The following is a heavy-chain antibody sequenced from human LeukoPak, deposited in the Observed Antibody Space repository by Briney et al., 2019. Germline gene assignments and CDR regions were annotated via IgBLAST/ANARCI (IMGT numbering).Heavy chain of an antibody. D-gene: IGHD3-10*01. J-gene: IGHJ6*03. Sequence: KPGGSLRLSCAASGFTFSDYYMSWIRQAPGKGLEWVSYISSSGSTIYYADSVKGRFTISRDNAKNSLYLQMNSLRAEDTAVYYCASTRFSGSYNYYYMDVWGKGTTVTVSS. CDR2: ISSSGSTI. V-gene: IGHV3-11*01. CDR1: GFTFSDYY. CDR3: ASTRFSGSYNYYYMDV.